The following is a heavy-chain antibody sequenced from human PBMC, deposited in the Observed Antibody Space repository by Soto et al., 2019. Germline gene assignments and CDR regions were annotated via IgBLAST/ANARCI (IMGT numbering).Heavy chain of an antibody. Sequence: QVPLVQSGAEVKKPGASVKVSCKASGYTFTSYGISWVRQAPGQGLEWMGWISAYNGNTNYAHKLQGRVTMTTDTSTSTAYMELRSLRSDDTAVYYCARDISWRCSGGSCYSEGYFDYWGQGTLVTVSS. CDR1: GYTFTSYG. J-gene: IGHJ4*02. CDR2: ISAYNGNT. D-gene: IGHD2-15*01. V-gene: IGHV1-18*01. CDR3: ARDISWRCSGGSCYSEGYFDY.